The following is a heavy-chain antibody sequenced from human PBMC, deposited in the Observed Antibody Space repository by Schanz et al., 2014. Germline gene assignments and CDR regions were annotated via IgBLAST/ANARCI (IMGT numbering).Heavy chain of an antibody. V-gene: IGHV3-23*04. Sequence: EVQLVESGGGVVRPGGSLRLSCAASGFTFSTHAMHWVRQAPGKGLEWVSTIGTSGGTNYAESVKGRFTISRDNSKNTLYLQMNSLRAEDTAVYYCAKGRFGELSAFDIWGQGTMVTVSS. D-gene: IGHD3-10*01. CDR3: AKGRFGELSAFDI. CDR2: IGTSGGT. CDR1: GFTFSTHA. J-gene: IGHJ3*02.